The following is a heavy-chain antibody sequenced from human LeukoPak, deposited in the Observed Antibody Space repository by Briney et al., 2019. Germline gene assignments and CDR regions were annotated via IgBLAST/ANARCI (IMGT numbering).Heavy chain of an antibody. CDR2: ITAGGTAM. CDR1: GFTFSSYT. V-gene: IGHV3-48*02. Sequence: AGGSLRLSCAASGFTFSSYTMSWVRQAPGKGLEWVSHITAGGTAMFYADSVKGRFTISRDNAKNLLYLQMNSLRDEDTAVYYCASSGSYRFDYWGQGTLVTVSS. J-gene: IGHJ4*02. CDR3: ASSGSYRFDY. D-gene: IGHD1-26*01.